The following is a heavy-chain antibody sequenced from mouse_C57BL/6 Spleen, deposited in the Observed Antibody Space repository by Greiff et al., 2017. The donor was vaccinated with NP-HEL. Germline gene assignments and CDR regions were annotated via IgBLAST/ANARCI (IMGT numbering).Heavy chain of an antibody. CDR2: IWRGGST. J-gene: IGHJ2*01. Sequence: QVQLKESGPGLVQPSQSLSITCTVSGFSLTSYGVHWVRQSPGKGLEWLGVIWRGGSTDYNAAFMSRLSITKDNSKSQVFFKMNSLQADDTAIYYCAKNWGYYDYDGNYFDYWGQGTTLTVSS. D-gene: IGHD2-4*01. V-gene: IGHV2-5*01. CDR1: GFSLTSYG. CDR3: AKNWGYYDYDGNYFDY.